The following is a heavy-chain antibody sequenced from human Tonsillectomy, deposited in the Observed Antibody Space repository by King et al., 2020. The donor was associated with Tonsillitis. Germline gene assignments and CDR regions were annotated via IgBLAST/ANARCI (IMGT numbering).Heavy chain of an antibody. CDR1: GFTFSSYE. Sequence: VQLVESGGGLVQPGGSLRLSCAASGFTFSSYEMNWVRQAPGKGLEWVSYINSSNSTIYYADSVKGRFTISRDNAKNLLYLQMNSLRAEDTALFYCARDRVHHTLTGYYNYYYFYMDVWGKGTTVTVSS. J-gene: IGHJ6*03. V-gene: IGHV3-48*03. CDR3: ARDRVHHTLTGYYNYYYFYMDV. CDR2: INSSNSTI. D-gene: IGHD3-9*01.